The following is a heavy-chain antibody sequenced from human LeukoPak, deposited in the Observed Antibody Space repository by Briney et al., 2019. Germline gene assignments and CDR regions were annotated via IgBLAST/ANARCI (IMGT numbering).Heavy chain of an antibody. D-gene: IGHD6-13*01. CDR3: ARDTGRVEYSSSWHFDY. J-gene: IGHJ4*02. CDR2: INPNSGGT. Sequence: ASVTDSCKASGCTFTGYYMHWVRQAPGQGLEWMGWINPNSGGTNYAQKFQGRVTMARDTFISTAYKELSRLRSDDTAVYYCARDTGRVEYSSSWHFDYWGQGTLVTVSS. V-gene: IGHV1-2*02. CDR1: GCTFTGYY.